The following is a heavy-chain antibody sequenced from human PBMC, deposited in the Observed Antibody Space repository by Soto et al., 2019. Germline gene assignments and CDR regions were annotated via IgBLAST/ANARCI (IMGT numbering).Heavy chain of an antibody. CDR1: GYTFTSYG. CDR2: ISAYNGNT. V-gene: IGHV1-18*01. J-gene: IGHJ4*02. CDR3: ARDQHVIVGFLRLRLGYAANNLDF. D-gene: IGHD3-16*02. Sequence: ASVKVSCKASGYTFTSYGISWVRQAPGQGLEWMGWISAYNGNTNYAQKLQGRVTMTTDTSTSTAYMELRSLRSDDTAVYYCARDQHVIVGFLRLRLGYAANNLDFWGQGTLGTGSS.